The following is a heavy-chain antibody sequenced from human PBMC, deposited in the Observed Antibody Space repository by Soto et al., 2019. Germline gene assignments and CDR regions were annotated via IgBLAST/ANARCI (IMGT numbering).Heavy chain of an antibody. V-gene: IGHV3-30*03. CDR1: GFTLSSYG. CDR2: ISYDGSNK. Sequence: QVQLVESGGGVVQPGRSLRLSCAASGFTLSSYGMHWVRQAPGKGLEWVAVISYDGSNKYYADSVKGRFTISRDNSKNTLYLQMNSLRAEDTAVYYCAGTDAFDIWGQGTMVTVSS. CDR3: AGTDAFDI. J-gene: IGHJ3*02.